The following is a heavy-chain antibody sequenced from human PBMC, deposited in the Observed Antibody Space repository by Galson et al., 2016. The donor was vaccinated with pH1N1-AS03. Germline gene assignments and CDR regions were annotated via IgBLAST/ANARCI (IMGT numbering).Heavy chain of an antibody. CDR1: GYAFKNYG. J-gene: IGHJ4*02. D-gene: IGHD3-10*01. Sequence: SVKVSCKASGYAFKNYGISWIRQAPGQGLEWMGRVTVSSGITNYAQKVQGRVTMTTDTSTSTAYMELRSLTSDDTAVYYCARDRSTSYYGAPDYWGQGTLVTVSS. CDR3: ARDRSTSYYGAPDY. V-gene: IGHV1-18*04. CDR2: VTVSSGIT.